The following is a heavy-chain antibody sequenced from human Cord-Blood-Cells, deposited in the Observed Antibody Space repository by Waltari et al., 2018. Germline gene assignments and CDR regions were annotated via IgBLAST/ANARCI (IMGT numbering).Heavy chain of an antibody. J-gene: IGHJ3*02. CDR1: GGSISSYY. V-gene: IGHV4-4*07. D-gene: IGHD4-4*01. CDR2: IYTSGST. CDR3: VRYDYSNYDAFDI. Sequence: QVQLQESGPGLVKPSETLSLTCTVSGGSISSYYRSWIRQPAVKGLEWIGRIYTSGSTNYNPSLKSRVTMSVDTSKNQFSLKLSSVTAADTAVYYCVRYDYSNYDAFDIWGQGTMVTVSS.